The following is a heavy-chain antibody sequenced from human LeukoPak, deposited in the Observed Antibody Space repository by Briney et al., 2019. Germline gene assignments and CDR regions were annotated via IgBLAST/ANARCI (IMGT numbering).Heavy chain of an antibody. V-gene: IGHV4-61*05. CDR2: IYYSGST. Sequence: SETLSLTCTVSGGSISSSSYYWGWIRQPPGKGLEWIGYIYYSGSTNYNPSLKSRVTISVDTSKNQFSLKLSSVTAADTAVYYCARFGPFYGDYVDPANWYFDLWGRGTLVTVSS. D-gene: IGHD4-17*01. J-gene: IGHJ2*01. CDR3: ARFGPFYGDYVDPANWYFDL. CDR1: GGSISSSSYY.